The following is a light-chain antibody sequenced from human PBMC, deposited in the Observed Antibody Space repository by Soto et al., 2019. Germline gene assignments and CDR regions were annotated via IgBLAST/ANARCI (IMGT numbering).Light chain of an antibody. CDR2: DAS. CDR1: QSINTW. J-gene: IGKJ5*01. Sequence: DIQMTQSPSTLSASVGDRVTITCRASQSINTWLAWYQQKPGKAPKFLIYDASSLESGVPSRFSGSGSGTEFTLTISSLQPDDFGVYYCQHRSIWPVSFGQGTRLEIK. V-gene: IGKV1-5*01. CDR3: QHRSIWPVS.